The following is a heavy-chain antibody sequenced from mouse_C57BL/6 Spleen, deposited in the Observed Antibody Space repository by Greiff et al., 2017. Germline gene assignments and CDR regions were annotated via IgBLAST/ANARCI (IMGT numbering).Heavy chain of an antibody. V-gene: IGHV2-6-1*01. Sequence: QVQLKESGPGLVAPSQSLSITCTVSGFSLTSYGVHWVRQPPGKGLEWLVVIWRDGSTTYNSALNSSLTISTGNSKIQVFIKMNSPQTDDTAMYYCARHYGNYVSAMDYWGQGTSVTVSS. CDR1: GFSLTSYG. D-gene: IGHD2-1*01. J-gene: IGHJ4*01. CDR2: IWRDGST. CDR3: ARHYGNYVSAMDY.